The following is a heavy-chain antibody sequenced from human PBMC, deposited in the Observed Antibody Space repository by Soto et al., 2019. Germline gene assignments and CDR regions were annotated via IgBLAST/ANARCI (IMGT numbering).Heavy chain of an antibody. D-gene: IGHD1-26*01. V-gene: IGHV1-2*02. CDR3: GRGRSGQIVIFY. CDR1: GYTFTGHY. Sequence: XSVKVSCKTSGYTFTGHYIHWVRQAPQQGPEWMGEIGPESGATRYAEKFRGRVTMTMDTSITTVYMELRNLSPDDTAVYYCGRGRSGQIVIFYWGQGTPVTVSS. CDR2: IGPESGAT. J-gene: IGHJ4*02.